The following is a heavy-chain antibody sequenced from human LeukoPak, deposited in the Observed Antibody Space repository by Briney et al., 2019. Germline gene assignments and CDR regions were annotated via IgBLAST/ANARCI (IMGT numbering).Heavy chain of an antibody. CDR1: GGSISSYY. CDR2: IYTSGST. V-gene: IGHV4-4*07. Sequence: SETLSLTXTVSGGSISSYYWSWIRQPAGKGLEWIGRIYTSGSTNYNPSLKSRVTMSVDTSKNQFSLKLSSVTAADTAVYYCARNGLLGYCSSTSCYGHYYYYMDVWGKGTTVTVSS. J-gene: IGHJ6*03. D-gene: IGHD2-2*01. CDR3: ARNGLLGYCSSTSCYGHYYYYMDV.